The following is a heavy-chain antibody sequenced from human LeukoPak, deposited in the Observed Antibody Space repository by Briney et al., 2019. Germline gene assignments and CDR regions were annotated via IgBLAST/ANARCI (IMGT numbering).Heavy chain of an antibody. CDR1: GFTFSSYV. CDR2: ISGSGGST. D-gene: IGHD3-9*01. CDR3: AKKYYDILTGFGCFDY. Sequence: QPGGSLRLSCAASGFTFSSYVMGLVRQAPREGLGVVSAISGSGGSTYYADSVKGRFTISRDNSKNTLYLQMNSLRAEDTAVYYCAKKYYDILTGFGCFDYWGQGTLVTVSS. V-gene: IGHV3-23*01. J-gene: IGHJ4*02.